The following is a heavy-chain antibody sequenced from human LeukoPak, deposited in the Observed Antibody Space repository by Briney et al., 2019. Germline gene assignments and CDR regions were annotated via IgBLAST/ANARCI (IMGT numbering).Heavy chain of an antibody. Sequence: GASVKVSCKASGYTFTGYYMHWVRQAPGQGLEWMGWINPNSGGTNYAQKFQGRVTMTRDTSISTAYMELSRLRSDDTAVYYCARGANYYYYYYYMDVWGKGTTVTISS. V-gene: IGHV1-2*02. CDR3: ARGANYYYYYYYMDV. D-gene: IGHD1-7*01. CDR2: INPNSGGT. J-gene: IGHJ6*03. CDR1: GYTFTGYY.